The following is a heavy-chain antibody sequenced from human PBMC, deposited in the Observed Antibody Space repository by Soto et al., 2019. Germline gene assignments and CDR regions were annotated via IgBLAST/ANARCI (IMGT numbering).Heavy chain of an antibody. D-gene: IGHD6-13*01. Sequence: EVQLVESGGGLVKPGGSLRLSCAASGFTFSSYSMNWVRPAPGKGLEWVSSISSSSSYIYYADSVKGRFTISRYNAKNSLYLQMNSLRAEDTAVYYCERASSISWYKTDYYYYYMDVWGKGTTVTV. CDR3: ERASSISWYKTDYYYYYMDV. J-gene: IGHJ6*03. CDR2: ISSSSSYI. V-gene: IGHV3-21*01. CDR1: GFTFSSYS.